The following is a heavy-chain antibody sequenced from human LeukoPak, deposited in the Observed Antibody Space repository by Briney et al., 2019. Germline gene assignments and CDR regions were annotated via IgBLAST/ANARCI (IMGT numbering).Heavy chain of an antibody. J-gene: IGHJ5*02. Sequence: GGSLRLSCAASGFTFSSYWMSWVRQAPGKGLEWVANIKQDGSEKYYVDSVKGRFTISRDNAKNSLYLQTNSLRAEDTAVYYCARAEGYYNANWFDPWGQGTLITVSS. CDR2: IKQDGSEK. V-gene: IGHV3-7*01. CDR1: GFTFSSYW. D-gene: IGHD3-9*01. CDR3: ARAEGYYNANWFDP.